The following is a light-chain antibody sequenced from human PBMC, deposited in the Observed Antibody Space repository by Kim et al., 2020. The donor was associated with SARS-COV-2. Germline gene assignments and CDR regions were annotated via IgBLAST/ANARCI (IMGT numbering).Light chain of an antibody. CDR1: QGISSA. CDR2: DAS. V-gene: IGKV1-13*02. CDR3: QQFNSYFT. Sequence: GDRVTITCRASQGISSALAWYQQKPGKAPKLLIYDASSLESGVPSRFSGSGSGTDFTLTISSLQPEDFATYYCQQFNSYFTFGGGTKVDIK. J-gene: IGKJ4*01.